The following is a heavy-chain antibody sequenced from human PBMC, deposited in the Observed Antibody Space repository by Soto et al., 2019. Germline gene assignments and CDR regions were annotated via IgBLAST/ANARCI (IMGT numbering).Heavy chain of an antibody. CDR3: ARATNTGFYYYYGMDV. D-gene: IGHD5-12*01. J-gene: IGHJ6*02. Sequence: QVQLVESGGGVVQPGRSLRLSCAASGFTFSSYAMHWVRQAPGKGLEWVAVISYDGSNKYYADSVKGRFTISRDNSKNTLDLQMNSLRAEDTAVYYCARATNTGFYYYYGMDVWGQGTTVTVSS. V-gene: IGHV3-30-3*01. CDR2: ISYDGSNK. CDR1: GFTFSSYA.